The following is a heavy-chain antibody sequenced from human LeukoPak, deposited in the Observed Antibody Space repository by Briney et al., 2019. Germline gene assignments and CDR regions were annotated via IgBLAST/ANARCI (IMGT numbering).Heavy chain of an antibody. J-gene: IGHJ5*02. D-gene: IGHD6-13*01. V-gene: IGHV4-39*07. CDR2: INHSGST. Sequence: SETLSLTCTVSGGSISSSSYYWGWIRQPPGKGLEWIGEINHSGSTNYNPSLKSRVTISVDTSKNQFSLKLSSVTAADTAVYHCAREAGIAAAIVWFDPWGQGTLVTVSS. CDR3: AREAGIAAAIVWFDP. CDR1: GGSISSSSYY.